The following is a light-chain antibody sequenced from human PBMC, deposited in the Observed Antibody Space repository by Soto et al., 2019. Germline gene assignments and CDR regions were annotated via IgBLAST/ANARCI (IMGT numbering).Light chain of an antibody. J-gene: IGKJ3*01. CDR1: QDISNY. V-gene: IGKV1-33*01. CDR3: QQYDNLPRVT. Sequence: DIQMTQSPSSLSASVGDRVTITCQASQDISNYLNWYQQKPGKAPKLLIYDASNLETGVPSRFSGSESGTDFTFTISILQPEDIATYYCQQYDNLPRVTFGPGTKVDIK. CDR2: DAS.